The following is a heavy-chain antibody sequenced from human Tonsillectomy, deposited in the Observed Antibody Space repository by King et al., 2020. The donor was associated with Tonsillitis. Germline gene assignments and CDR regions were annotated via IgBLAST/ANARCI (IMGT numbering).Heavy chain of an antibody. V-gene: IGHV3-9*01. CDR1: RFTFGDYA. CDR2: ISWNSGSI. J-gene: IGHJ4*02. D-gene: IGHD3-10*01. Sequence: VQLVESGGGLVQPGRSLRLSCAASRFTFGDYAMHWVRQAPGKGLEWVSGISWNSGSIGYADSVKGRFTISRENAKNSLYLQMNSLRAEDTALYYCAKLHDGSGSYGYFDYWGQGTLVTVSS. CDR3: AKLHDGSGSYGYFDY.